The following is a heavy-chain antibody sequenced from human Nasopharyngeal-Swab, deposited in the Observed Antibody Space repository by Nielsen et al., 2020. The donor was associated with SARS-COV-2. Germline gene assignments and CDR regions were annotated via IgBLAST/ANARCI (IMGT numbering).Heavy chain of an antibody. CDR3: AKDLATVSGYYYGMDV. D-gene: IGHD4-17*01. CDR2: ISYDGSNK. V-gene: IGHV3-30*04. CDR1: GFTFSSYA. J-gene: IGHJ6*02. Sequence: GESLKISCAASGFTFSSYAMHWVRQAPGKGLEWVAVISYDGSNKYYADSVKGRFTISRDNSKNTLYLQMNSLRAEDTAVYYCAKDLATVSGYYYGMDVWGQGTTVTVSS.